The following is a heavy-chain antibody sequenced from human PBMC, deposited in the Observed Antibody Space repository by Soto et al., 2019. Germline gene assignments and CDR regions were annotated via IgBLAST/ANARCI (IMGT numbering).Heavy chain of an antibody. CDR2: ISASATTT. D-gene: IGHD6-13*01. J-gene: IGHJ2*01. V-gene: IGHV3-23*01. Sequence: EVQLLESGGGVLQPGGSLRLSCAASGFTFRTSAMSWLRQAPGKGLEWVSGISASATTTYYADSVRGRFTISRDNSENTLSLQIISLRAADTAVYSCAQDTAPAAGTFWYFDLWGRGTLVTVSS. CDR1: GFTFRTSA. CDR3: AQDTAPAAGTFWYFDL.